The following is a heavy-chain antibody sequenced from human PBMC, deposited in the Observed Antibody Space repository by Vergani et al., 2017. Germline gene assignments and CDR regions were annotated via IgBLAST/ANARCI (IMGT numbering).Heavy chain of an antibody. Sequence: QLQLQESGPGLVKPSETLSLTCTVSGGSISSSSHYWAWIRQPPGKGLEWIGSFFYSGNTYYSPSLTSRVTISVDMPKNHLSLKLSSVTAADTAVYYCARRTLDRSDYRGAFDYWGEGTLVTVSS. V-gene: IGHV4-39*01. D-gene: IGHD3-22*01. J-gene: IGHJ4*02. CDR2: FFYSGNT. CDR3: ARRTLDRSDYRGAFDY. CDR1: GGSISSSSHY.